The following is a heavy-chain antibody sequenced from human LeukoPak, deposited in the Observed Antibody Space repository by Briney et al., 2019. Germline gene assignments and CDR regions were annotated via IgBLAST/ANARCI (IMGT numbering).Heavy chain of an antibody. D-gene: IGHD3-10*01. CDR3: EGSFYGSGTDT. Sequence: WETLTLTCAVYGGSFSGYYWSWIRQPPGKGLEWIGEINHSGSTNYNPSLKSRVTISVDTSKNQSSLKLSSVTAADTAVYYCEGSFYGSGTDTWGQGTLVTVSS. V-gene: IGHV4-34*01. CDR1: GGSFSGYY. J-gene: IGHJ5*02. CDR2: INHSGST.